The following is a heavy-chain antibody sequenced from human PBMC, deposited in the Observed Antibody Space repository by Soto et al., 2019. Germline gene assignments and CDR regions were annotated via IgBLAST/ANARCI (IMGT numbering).Heavy chain of an antibody. V-gene: IGHV4-59*01. CDR3: ARAPPYYDFWSGYFGNWFDP. CDR2: IYYSGST. D-gene: IGHD3-3*01. Sequence: SETLSLTCTVSGGSISSYYWSWIRQPPGKGLEWIGYIYYSGSTNYNPSLKSRVTISVDTSKNQFSLKLSSVTAADTAVYYCARAPPYYDFWSGYFGNWFDPWGQGTLVTVSS. J-gene: IGHJ5*02. CDR1: GGSISSYY.